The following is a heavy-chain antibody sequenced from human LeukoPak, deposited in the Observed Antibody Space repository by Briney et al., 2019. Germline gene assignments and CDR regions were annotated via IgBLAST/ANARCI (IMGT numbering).Heavy chain of an antibody. J-gene: IGHJ4*02. CDR3: VKNGWLDY. CDR1: GFTFSSKN. Sequence: GGSLRLSCAASGFTFSSKNLNGPGQPQGKGLEWVAYISTSGDSTKYADSVEGRFTISRDNAENSLYLLMNSLRVEDTAVYYCVKNGWLDYWGQGILVTVSS. D-gene: IGHD6-19*01. CDR2: ISTSGDST. V-gene: IGHV3-21*06.